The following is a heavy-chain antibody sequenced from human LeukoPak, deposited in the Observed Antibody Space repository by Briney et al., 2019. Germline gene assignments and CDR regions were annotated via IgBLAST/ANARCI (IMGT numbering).Heavy chain of an antibody. J-gene: IGHJ4*02. D-gene: IGHD1-26*01. CDR1: GFTFSSYG. V-gene: IGHV3-33*01. Sequence: GRSLRLSCAASGFTFSSYGMHWVRQAPGKGLEWVAVIWYDGSNKYYADSVKGRFTISRDNSKNTLYLQMNSLRAEDTAVYYCAREVSFKWELKYYFDYWGQGTLVTVSS. CDR2: IWYDGSNK. CDR3: AREVSFKWELKYYFDY.